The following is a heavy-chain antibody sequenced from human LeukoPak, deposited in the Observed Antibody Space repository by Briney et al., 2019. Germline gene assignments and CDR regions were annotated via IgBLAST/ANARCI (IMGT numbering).Heavy chain of an antibody. CDR3: ARVPSGYSYGDAFDL. CDR1: GFTFSSYS. J-gene: IGHJ3*01. D-gene: IGHD5-18*01. V-gene: IGHV3-48*01. CDR2: ISLSSSNM. Sequence: PGGSLRLSCEASGFTFSSYSMNWVRQAPGKGLEWVSYISLSSSNMYYTDSVKGRFTISRDNAKKSLYLQMDSLRAQDTAVYYCARVPSGYSYGDAFDLWGQGTMVTVSS.